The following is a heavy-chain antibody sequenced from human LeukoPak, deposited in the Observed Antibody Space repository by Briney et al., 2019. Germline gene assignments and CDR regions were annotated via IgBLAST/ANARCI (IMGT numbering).Heavy chain of an antibody. CDR1: GFTYSSHG. D-gene: IGHD3-22*01. Sequence: PGGSLRLSCAASGFTYSSHGMNWVRQAPGKGLEWVSTVSGSGGSTYYEDSVKGRFTISRDNSKNTLYLQMNSLRGEDTALYYCAKVIGQYYYDSSGYSIFDYWGQGTLVTVSS. CDR2: VSGSGGST. CDR3: AKVIGQYYYDSSGYSIFDY. J-gene: IGHJ4*02. V-gene: IGHV3-23*01.